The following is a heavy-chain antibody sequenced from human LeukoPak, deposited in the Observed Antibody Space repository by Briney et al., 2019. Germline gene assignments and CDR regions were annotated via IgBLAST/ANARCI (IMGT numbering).Heavy chain of an antibody. D-gene: IGHD3-10*01. Sequence: GESLKISCKGSGYSFTSYWIGWVRQMPGKGLEWMGIIYPGDSDTRYSPSFQGQVTISADKSISPAYLQWSSLKASDTAMYYCAKALGSGSYWPPDFDYWGQGTLVTVSS. V-gene: IGHV5-51*01. J-gene: IGHJ4*02. CDR2: IYPGDSDT. CDR3: AKALGSGSYWPPDFDY. CDR1: GYSFTSYW.